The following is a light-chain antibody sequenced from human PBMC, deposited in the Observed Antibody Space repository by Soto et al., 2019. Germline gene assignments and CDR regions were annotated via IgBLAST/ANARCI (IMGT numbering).Light chain of an antibody. CDR2: EVT. J-gene: IGLJ1*01. CDR1: STDVGGYNY. CDR3: SSYTSTSTL. V-gene: IGLV2-14*01. Sequence: QSALAQPSSVSGSPGQSITISCTGTSTDVGGYNYVSWYQHHSGKAPKLLIYEVTNRPSGISDRFSGSKSVNTASLTISGLQAEDESDYFCSSYTSTSTLFGTGTKLTVL.